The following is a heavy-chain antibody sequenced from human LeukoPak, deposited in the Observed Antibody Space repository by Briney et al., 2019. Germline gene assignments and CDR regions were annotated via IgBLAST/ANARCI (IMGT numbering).Heavy chain of an antibody. J-gene: IGHJ4*02. Sequence: GGSLRLSCAASGFTFSSYGMHWVRQAPGKGLEWVAFIRYDGSNKYYADSVKGRFTISRDNSENTLYLQMNSLRAEDTAVYYCAKDRAIDYGGNPGGFDYWGQGTLVTVSS. CDR1: GFTFSSYG. CDR3: AKDRAIDYGGNPGGFDY. CDR2: IRYDGSNK. D-gene: IGHD4-23*01. V-gene: IGHV3-30*02.